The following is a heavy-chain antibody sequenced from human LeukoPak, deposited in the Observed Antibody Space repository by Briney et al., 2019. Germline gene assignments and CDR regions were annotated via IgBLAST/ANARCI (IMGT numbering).Heavy chain of an antibody. J-gene: IGHJ4*02. CDR2: ISWNSATI. CDR1: GFTFDDYA. Sequence: GGSLRLSCAASGFTFDDYAMHWVRHAPGKGLEWVSGISWNSATIGYADSVKGRFTISRGNAKNSLYLQMNSLRAEDTAVYYCARGDGGETTNGGYYFNYWGQGTLVTVSS. CDR3: ARGDGGETTNGGYYFNY. V-gene: IGHV3-9*01. D-gene: IGHD2-8*01.